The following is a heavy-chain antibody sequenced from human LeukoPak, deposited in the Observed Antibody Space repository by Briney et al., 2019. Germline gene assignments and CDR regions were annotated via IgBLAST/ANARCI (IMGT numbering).Heavy chain of an antibody. CDR2: INHSGST. V-gene: IGHV4-34*01. CDR3: ARHTLHGGQDY. CDR1: GVSFSGYY. D-gene: IGHD3-16*01. Sequence: SETLSLTCAVHGVSFSGYYWSWIRQPPGKGLEWIGEINHSGSTNYNPSLKSRVTISVDTSKNQFSLKLSSVTAADTAVYYCARHTLHGGQDYWGQGTLVTVSS. J-gene: IGHJ4*02.